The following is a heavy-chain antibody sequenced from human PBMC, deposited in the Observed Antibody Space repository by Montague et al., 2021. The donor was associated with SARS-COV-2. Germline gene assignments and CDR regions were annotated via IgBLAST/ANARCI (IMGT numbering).Heavy chain of an antibody. CDR1: GGSISSYY. V-gene: IGHV4-59*01. J-gene: IGHJ3*02. D-gene: IGHD6-19*01. Sequence: SETLSLTCTVSGGSISSYYWSWIWRPPGTGLEWVGFISNSGSTNSYPSLTSRVTISVYTTKNQFSLKLSSVTAADTAVYYCARGSGWMGNAFDIWGQGTMVTVSS. CDR3: ARGSGWMGNAFDI. CDR2: ISNSGST.